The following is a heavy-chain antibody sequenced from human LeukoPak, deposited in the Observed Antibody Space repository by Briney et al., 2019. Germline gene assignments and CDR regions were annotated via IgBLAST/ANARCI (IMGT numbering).Heavy chain of an antibody. CDR3: AREATVTERAFDI. J-gene: IGHJ3*02. D-gene: IGHD4-17*01. CDR1: GGSISSSSYY. Sequence: PSETLSLTCTVSGGSISSSSYYWGWIRQPQGTGLEWIGSIYYSGSTYYNPSLKSRVTISVDTSKNQFSLKLSSVTAADTAVYYCAREATVTERAFDIWGQGTMVTVSS. V-gene: IGHV4-39*07. CDR2: IYYSGST.